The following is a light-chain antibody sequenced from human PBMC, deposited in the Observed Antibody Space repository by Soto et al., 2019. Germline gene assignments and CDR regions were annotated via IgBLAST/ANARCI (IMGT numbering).Light chain of an antibody. CDR1: QSVSSSY. J-gene: IGKJ1*01. CDR3: QRYGSSPQT. CDR2: RAS. Sequence: EIVLTQSPGTLSLSPGERATLSCRASQSVSSSYLAWYQQKPGQAPKVLIYRASSRATGIPDRFSGSGSGTDFTLTISRLEPEDFAVYYCQRYGSSPQTFGQGTKVDIK. V-gene: IGKV3-20*01.